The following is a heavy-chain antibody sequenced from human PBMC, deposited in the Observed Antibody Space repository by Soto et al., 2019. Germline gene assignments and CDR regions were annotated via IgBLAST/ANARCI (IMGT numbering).Heavy chain of an antibody. CDR3: ARASRDYVSAFDI. CDR1: GFTFSSYS. J-gene: IGHJ3*02. CDR2: ISSSSSYT. V-gene: IGHV3-21*05. Sequence: EVQLVESGGGLVKPGGSLRLSCAASGFTFSSYSMNWVHQAPGKGLEWVSYISSSSSYTNYADSVKGRFTISRDNAKNSLYLQMNSLRAEDTAVYYCARASRDYVSAFDIWGQGTMVTVSS. D-gene: IGHD4-17*01.